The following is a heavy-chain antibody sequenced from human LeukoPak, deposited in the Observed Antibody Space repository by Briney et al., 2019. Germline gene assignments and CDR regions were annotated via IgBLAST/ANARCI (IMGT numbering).Heavy chain of an antibody. D-gene: IGHD1-26*01. V-gene: IGHV4-34*01. CDR2: INHSGST. CDR3: ARGWELRYGMDV. Sequence: PSETLSLTCAVYGGSFSGYYWSWIRQPPGKGLEWIGEINHSGSTNYNPSLKSRVTISVDTSKNQFSLRLSSVTAADTALYCCARGWELRYGMDVWGQGTTVTVSS. J-gene: IGHJ6*02. CDR1: GGSFSGYY.